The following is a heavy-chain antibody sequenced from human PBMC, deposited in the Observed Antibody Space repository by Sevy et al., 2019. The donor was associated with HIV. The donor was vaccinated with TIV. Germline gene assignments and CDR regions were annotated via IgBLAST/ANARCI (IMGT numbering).Heavy chain of an antibody. D-gene: IGHD3-22*01. CDR2: INQDGSEK. CDR3: ARVSSIYYDRGYFYAMDV. J-gene: IGHJ6*02. V-gene: IGHV3-7*01. Sequence: GGSLRLSCAASGLSFTSAWMSWVRQAPGKGLEWVANINQDGSEKYHLDSVKGRFTISRDNAKNSLYLQMNSLRAEDSSVYFCARVSSIYYDRGYFYAMDVWGQGTTVTVSS. CDR1: GLSFTSAW.